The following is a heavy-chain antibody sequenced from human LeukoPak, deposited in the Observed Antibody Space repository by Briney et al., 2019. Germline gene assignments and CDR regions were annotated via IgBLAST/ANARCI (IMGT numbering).Heavy chain of an antibody. Sequence: GGALRLSCTASVFTLSSNYISSVRQAPGKGLEWVSVIYSGGRIYYADSVKGRFTISRDNSKNTLYLQMNSLRAEDTAVYYCARDLGLYPIWGQGTMVTVSS. CDR3: ARDLGLYPI. CDR1: VFTLSSNY. V-gene: IGHV3-53*01. D-gene: IGHD2-8*01. CDR2: IYSGGRI. J-gene: IGHJ3*02.